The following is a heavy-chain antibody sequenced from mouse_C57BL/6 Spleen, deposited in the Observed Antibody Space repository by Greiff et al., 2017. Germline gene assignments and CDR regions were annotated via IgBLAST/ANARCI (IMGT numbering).Heavy chain of an antibody. CDR3: AIEGLPYYAMDY. CDR2: IHPSDSDT. V-gene: IGHV1-74*01. CDR1: GYTFTSYW. J-gene: IGHJ4*01. Sequence: QVQLQQPGAELVKPGASVKVSCKASGYTFTSYWMHWVKQRPGQGLEWIGRIHPSDSDTNYNQKFKGKATLTVDKSSSTAYMQLSSLSSDDAAVYYCAIEGLPYYAMDYWGQGTSVTVSS. D-gene: IGHD2-2*01.